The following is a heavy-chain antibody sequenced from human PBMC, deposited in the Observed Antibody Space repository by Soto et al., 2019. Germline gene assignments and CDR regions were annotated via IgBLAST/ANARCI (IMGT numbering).Heavy chain of an antibody. V-gene: IGHV4-34*01. CDR2: INHSGST. CDR3: ARGLDTAMVFLGY. Sequence: SDTLSLTCAVYGESFSGYYWSWIRQPPGKGREGIGEINHSGSTNYNPSLKSRVTISVDTSKNQFSLKLSSVTAADSAVYYCARGLDTAMVFLGYWGQGTLVTSPQ. CDR1: GESFSGYY. J-gene: IGHJ4*02. D-gene: IGHD5-18*01.